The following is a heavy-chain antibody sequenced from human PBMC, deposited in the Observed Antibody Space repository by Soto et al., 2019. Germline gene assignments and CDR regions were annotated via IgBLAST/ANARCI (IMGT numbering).Heavy chain of an antibody. V-gene: IGHV3-66*01. CDR1: GFTVSSVH. J-gene: IGHJ5*02. D-gene: IGHD2-15*01. CDR2: TYSGGTT. CDR3: ARDGGYCSGGSCYSGVPWFDP. Sequence: DVQLVESGGGLVQPGGSLRLSCAASGFTVSSVHLVWVRQAPGKGLEWVSVTYSGGTTYYADSVKGRFTTSRDNSKNTLYLQMTSLRADDTAVYYCARDGGYCSGGSCYSGVPWFDPWGQGTLVTVSS.